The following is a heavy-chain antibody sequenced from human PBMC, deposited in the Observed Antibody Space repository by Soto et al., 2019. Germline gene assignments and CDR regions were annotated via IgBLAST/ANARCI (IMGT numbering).Heavy chain of an antibody. CDR2: FDPEDGET. CDR1: GYTLTELS. D-gene: IGHD7-27*01. CDR3: ATPGGWGSEAFDI. Sequence: ASVKVSCKVSGYTLTELSMHWVRQAPGKGLEWMGGFDPEDGETIYAQKFQGRVTMTEDTSTDTAYMELSSLGSEDTAVYYCATPGGWGSEAFDIWGQGTMVTVSS. V-gene: IGHV1-24*01. J-gene: IGHJ3*02.